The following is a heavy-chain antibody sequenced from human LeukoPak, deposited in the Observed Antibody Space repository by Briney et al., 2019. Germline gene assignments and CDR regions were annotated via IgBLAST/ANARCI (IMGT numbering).Heavy chain of an antibody. Sequence: SVKASCKASGGTFSSYAISWVRQAPGQGLEWMGGIIPIFGTANYAQKFQGRVTITADKSTSTAYMELSSLSSEDTAVYYCARSAVGPAKYQLLYNWFDPWGQGTLVTAFS. J-gene: IGHJ5*02. CDR3: ARSAVGPAKYQLLYNWFDP. V-gene: IGHV1-69*06. CDR1: GGTFSSYA. D-gene: IGHD2-2*01. CDR2: IIPIFGTA.